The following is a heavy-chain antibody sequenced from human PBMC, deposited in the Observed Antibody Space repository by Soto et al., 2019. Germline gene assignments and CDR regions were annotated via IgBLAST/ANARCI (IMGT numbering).Heavy chain of an antibody. D-gene: IGHD3-10*01. V-gene: IGHV1-69*13. CDR3: ARDDNVVRRLTKSGMDV. J-gene: IGHJ6*02. CDR2: IIPIFGTA. CDR1: GGTFSSYA. Sequence: ASVEVSCKASGGTFSSYAISWVRQAPGQGLEWMGGIIPIFGTANYAQKFQGRVTITADESTSTAYMELSSLRSEATAVYYCARDDNVVRRLTKSGMDVWGQGP.